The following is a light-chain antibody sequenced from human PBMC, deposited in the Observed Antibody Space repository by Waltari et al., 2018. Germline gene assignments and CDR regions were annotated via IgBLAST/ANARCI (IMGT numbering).Light chain of an antibody. V-gene: IGLV2-14*03. J-gene: IGLJ3*02. CDR3: SSQSSDDVVL. CDR2: DVS. Sequence: QSALTQPASVSGSPGQSITISCTGTSSDVGTYNSVSWYQDHPGQGPKVIIYDVSDRPSGVSARFSCSKSGNTASLTISGLQAEDEADYYCSSQSSDDVVLFGGGTKVTVL. CDR1: SSDVGTYNS.